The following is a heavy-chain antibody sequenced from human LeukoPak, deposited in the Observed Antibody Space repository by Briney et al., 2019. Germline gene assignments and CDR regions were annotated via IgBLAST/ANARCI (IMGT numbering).Heavy chain of an antibody. J-gene: IGHJ3*02. V-gene: IGHV4-30-2*01. CDR3: ARDSSSDAFDI. CDR1: GGSISRGGYY. D-gene: IGHD6-6*01. Sequence: SQTLSHTCTVSGGSISRGGYYWSWIRQPPGEGLEWIGYIYHSGSTYYNPSLKSRVTISVDRSKNQFSLKLSSVTAADTAVYYCARDSSSDAFDIWGQGTMVTVSS. CDR2: IYHSGST.